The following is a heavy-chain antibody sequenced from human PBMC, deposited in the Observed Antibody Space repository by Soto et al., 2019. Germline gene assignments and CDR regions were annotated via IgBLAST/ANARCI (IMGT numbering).Heavy chain of an antibody. CDR2: IKSKTDGGTT. V-gene: IGHV3-15*01. CDR1: GFTFSNAW. D-gene: IGHD6-13*01. Sequence: EVQLVESGGGLVKPGGSLRLSCAASGFTFSNAWMSWVRQAPGKGLEWVGGIKSKTDGGTTDYAAPVKGRFTISRNDSKNTLYLQMNSLKTEDAAVYYCTTGVSNPYYFDYWGQGTLVTVSS. J-gene: IGHJ4*02. CDR3: TTGVSNPYYFDY.